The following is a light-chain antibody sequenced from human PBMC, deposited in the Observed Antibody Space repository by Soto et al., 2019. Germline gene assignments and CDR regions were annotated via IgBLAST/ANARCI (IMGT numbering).Light chain of an antibody. CDR2: DAS. CDR1: QTISAW. Sequence: DIQMTQSPSTLSTSVGDRVTITCRASQTISAWLAWYQQKPGKAPNLLIYDASTLQSGVPSRFSGSGSGTEFTLTISSMQTDDFATYYCKQYNSYPATFGQGTKVEIK. V-gene: IGKV1-5*01. J-gene: IGKJ1*01. CDR3: KQYNSYPAT.